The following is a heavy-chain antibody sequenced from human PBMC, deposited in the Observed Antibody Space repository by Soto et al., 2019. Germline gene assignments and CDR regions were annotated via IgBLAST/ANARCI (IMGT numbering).Heavy chain of an antibody. Sequence: VRLVESGGGVVQPGRSLRLSCTASGFSFSSYAMYWFRQPPGKGLEWVAVISHDGINKHYADSVKGRVTLSRANSKQSLNLQLNSLRGEDTAMYYCARDMYSSDYFVKWFEPWGQGTLVTVSS. CDR3: ARDMYSSDYFVKWFEP. CDR1: GFSFSSYA. D-gene: IGHD6-19*01. V-gene: IGHV3-30-3*01. CDR2: ISHDGINK. J-gene: IGHJ5*02.